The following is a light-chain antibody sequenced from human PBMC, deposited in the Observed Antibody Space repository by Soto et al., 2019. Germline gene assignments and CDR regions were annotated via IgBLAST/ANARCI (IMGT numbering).Light chain of an antibody. CDR1: QTTNTW. V-gene: IGKV1-5*01. Sequence: DIQMTQFPSTLSASVGDRVTITCRASQTTNTWLAWYQQKPGTAPKLLIYDGSSLEGGVPSRFSASGSGTECTLTIIGLQPDYLATYYCQQYISDPYTFGQGTKVEIK. CDR3: QQYISDPYT. CDR2: DGS. J-gene: IGKJ2*01.